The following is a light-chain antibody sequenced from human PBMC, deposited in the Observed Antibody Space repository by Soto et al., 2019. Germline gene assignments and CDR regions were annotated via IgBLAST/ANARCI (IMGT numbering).Light chain of an antibody. CDR3: SSFTSTSTLVV. V-gene: IGLV2-14*01. CDR2: EVS. Sequence: QSALTQPASVSGSPGQSITISCTGSSSDVGDYDFVSWYQQHPGKAPKLIIYEVSDRPSGVSNRFSGSKSGNTASLTMSGVQAEDDAHYYCSSFTSTSTLVVFGGGTKLTVL. CDR1: SSDVGDYDF. J-gene: IGLJ2*01.